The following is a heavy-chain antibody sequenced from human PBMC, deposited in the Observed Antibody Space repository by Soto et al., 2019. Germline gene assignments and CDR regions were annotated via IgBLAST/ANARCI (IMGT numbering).Heavy chain of an antibody. V-gene: IGHV4-34*01. D-gene: IGHD3-22*01. Sequence: QVQLHQWGAGLLKPSETLSLTCEVSGGSLSFYYWNWIRQSPGKELEWIGEVNHSGSTSYNSSLKSRVTISVDTSKSQFSLKLSSVTAADTAVYYCATRFFVSSGYYLFDFDSWGQGTLVTVSS. CDR3: ATRFFVSSGYYLFDFDS. J-gene: IGHJ4*02. CDR1: GGSLSFYY. CDR2: VNHSGST.